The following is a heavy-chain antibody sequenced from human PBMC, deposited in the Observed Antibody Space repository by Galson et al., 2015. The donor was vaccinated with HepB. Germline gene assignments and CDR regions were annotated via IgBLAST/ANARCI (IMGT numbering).Heavy chain of an antibody. CDR3: ARSVCSSTSCYLDNWFDP. D-gene: IGHD2-2*01. CDR1: GFTFSSYA. CDR2: IWYDGGNK. J-gene: IGHJ5*02. V-gene: IGHV3-33*01. Sequence: SLRLSCAASGFTFSSYAMHWVRQAPGKGLEWVAVIWYDGGNKYYADSVKGRFTISRDNSKNTLYLQMNSLRAEDTAVYYCARSVCSSTSCYLDNWFDPWGQGTLVTVSS.